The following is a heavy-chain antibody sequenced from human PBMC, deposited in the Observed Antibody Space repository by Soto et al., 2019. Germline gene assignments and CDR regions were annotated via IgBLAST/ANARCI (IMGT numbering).Heavy chain of an antibody. J-gene: IGHJ4*02. V-gene: IGHV2-5*01. D-gene: IGHD4-17*01. CDR2: IYWNDDK. Sequence: SGPTLVNPTQTLTLTCIFSGFSLRTSGVGVGWIRQPPGKALEWLGFIYWNDDKRYSPSLKDRLAISKDTSSNQVVLTITNIDPGDSATYFCAHAGDYDLLTFDHWGPGTLVTVSS. CDR1: GFSLRTSGVG. CDR3: AHAGDYDLLTFDH.